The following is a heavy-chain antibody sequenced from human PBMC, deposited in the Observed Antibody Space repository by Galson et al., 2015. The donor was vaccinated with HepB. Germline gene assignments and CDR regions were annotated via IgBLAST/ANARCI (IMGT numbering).Heavy chain of an antibody. CDR2: IYYGGST. CDR1: GGSISSYY. D-gene: IGHD1-26*01. CDR3: ARRDTGSGAIDY. J-gene: IGHJ4*02. Sequence: ETLSLTCTVSGGSISSYYWSWIRQPPGKGLEWIGYIYYGGSTNYNPSLKSRVTISVDTSKNQFSLKLSSVTAADTAVYYCARRDTGSGAIDYWGQGTLVTVSS. V-gene: IGHV4-59*08.